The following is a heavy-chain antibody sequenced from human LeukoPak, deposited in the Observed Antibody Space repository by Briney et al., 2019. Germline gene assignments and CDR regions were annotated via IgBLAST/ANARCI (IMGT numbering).Heavy chain of an antibody. J-gene: IGHJ3*02. CDR2: IIPSFGTA. V-gene: IGHV1-69*06. D-gene: IGHD3-22*01. CDR1: GGTFSSYA. Sequence: GASVKVSCKASGGTFSSYAISWGRQAPGQGLEWMGGIIPSFGTANYAQKFQGRVTITADKSTGTAYMELSSLRSEDTAVYYCARDRESYYYDSSVNDAFDIWGQGTMVTVSS. CDR3: ARDRESYYYDSSVNDAFDI.